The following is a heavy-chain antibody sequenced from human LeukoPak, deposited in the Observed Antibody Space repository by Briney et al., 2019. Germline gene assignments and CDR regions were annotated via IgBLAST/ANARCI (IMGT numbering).Heavy chain of an antibody. D-gene: IGHD1-1*01. CDR1: GFTFSNYA. CDR3: AKRVSGTSTGYYFDY. Sequence: GGSLRLSCAASGFTFSNYAMSWVRQAPGKGLEWVSTISVSGGGTYYADSVKGRFTISRDNSKNTLYLQMNSLRAEDTAVYYCAKRVSGTSTGYYFDYWGQGTLVTVSS. CDR2: ISVSGGGT. V-gene: IGHV3-23*01. J-gene: IGHJ4*02.